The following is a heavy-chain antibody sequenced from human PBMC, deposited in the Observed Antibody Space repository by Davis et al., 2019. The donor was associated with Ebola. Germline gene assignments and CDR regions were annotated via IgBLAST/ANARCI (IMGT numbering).Heavy chain of an antibody. D-gene: IGHD3-10*01. CDR1: GGTFSSYP. J-gene: IGHJ5*02. V-gene: IGHV1-69*13. Sequence: SVKVSCKASGGTFSSYPISWVRQAPGQGLEWMGGIIPIFGTTNYAQKFQGRVTITADESTSTAYMELSSLRSEDTAVYYCARVGYMVQGVITYNWFDPWGQGTLVTVSS. CDR3: ARVGYMVQGVITYNWFDP. CDR2: IIPIFGTT.